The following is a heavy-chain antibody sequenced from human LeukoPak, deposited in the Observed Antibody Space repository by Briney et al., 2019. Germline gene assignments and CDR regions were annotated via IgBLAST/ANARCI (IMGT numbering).Heavy chain of an antibody. Sequence: SVKVSCKVSGGTFSSYAINWVRQAPGQGLEWMGGIIPIFGTANYARKFQGRVTITADTSTTTAYMELSSLRPDDTAVYYCARDYYYDSSGYSPFDFWGQGPLVTVSS. CDR2: IIPIFGTA. D-gene: IGHD3-22*01. CDR3: ARDYYYDSSGYSPFDF. J-gene: IGHJ4*02. V-gene: IGHV1-69*06. CDR1: GGTFSSYA.